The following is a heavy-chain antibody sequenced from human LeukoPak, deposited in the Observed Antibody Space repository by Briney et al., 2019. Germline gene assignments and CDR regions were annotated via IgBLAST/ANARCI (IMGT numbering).Heavy chain of an antibody. CDR2: FDPEDGET. CDR3: ATGRHDSSGYYHDAFDI. V-gene: IGHV1-24*01. Sequence: ASVKVSCKVSGYTLTELSMHWVRQAPGKGLEWMGGFDPEDGETIYAQRFQGRVTMTEDTSTDTAYMELSSLRSEDTAVYYCATGRHDSSGYYHDAFDIWGQGTTVTVSS. D-gene: IGHD3-22*01. J-gene: IGHJ3*02. CDR1: GYTLTELS.